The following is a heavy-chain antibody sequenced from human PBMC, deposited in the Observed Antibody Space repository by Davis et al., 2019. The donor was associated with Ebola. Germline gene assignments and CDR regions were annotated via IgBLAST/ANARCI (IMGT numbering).Heavy chain of an antibody. CDR1: GFTFSSYG. J-gene: IGHJ5*02. D-gene: IGHD3-10*01. CDR2: ISYDGSNK. V-gene: IGHV3-30*18. Sequence: PGGSLRLSCAASGFTFSSYGMHWVRQAPGKGLEWVAVISYDGSNKYYADSVKGRFTISRDNSKNTLYLQMNSLRAEDTAVYYCAKDPRDYYGSGIFLGAFDPWGQGTLVTVSS. CDR3: AKDPRDYYGSGIFLGAFDP.